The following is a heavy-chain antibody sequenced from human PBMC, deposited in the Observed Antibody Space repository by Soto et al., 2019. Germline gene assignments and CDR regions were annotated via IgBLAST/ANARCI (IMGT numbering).Heavy chain of an antibody. V-gene: IGHV1-69*02. Sequence: SVKVSCKASGVTFSSYTISWVRQAPGQGLEWMGRIIPILGIANYAQKFQGRVTITADKSTSTAYMELSSLRSEDTAVYYCATVVVAATGNAFDIWGQGTMVTISS. CDR3: ATVVVAATGNAFDI. J-gene: IGHJ3*02. CDR1: GVTFSSYT. CDR2: IIPILGIA. D-gene: IGHD2-15*01.